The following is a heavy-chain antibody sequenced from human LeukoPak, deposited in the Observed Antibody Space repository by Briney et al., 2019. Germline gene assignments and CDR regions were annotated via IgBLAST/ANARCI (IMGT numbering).Heavy chain of an antibody. Sequence: GGSLRLSCAASGFTFSSYAMNWVRQAPGKGLEWVANIKHDGSEKYYVDSVKGRFTISRDNAKNSLYLQMNSLRAEDTALYYCARGPLNYYDSSGYYYVRAFDIWGQGKMVTVSS. CDR3: ARGPLNYYDSSGYYYVRAFDI. D-gene: IGHD3-22*01. V-gene: IGHV3-7*03. CDR1: GFTFSSYA. J-gene: IGHJ3*02. CDR2: IKHDGSEK.